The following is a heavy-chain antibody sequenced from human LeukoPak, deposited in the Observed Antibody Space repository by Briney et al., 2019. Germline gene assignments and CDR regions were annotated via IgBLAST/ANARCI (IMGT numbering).Heavy chain of an antibody. J-gene: IGHJ3*02. CDR1: GFTFSDYY. CDR2: ISSSGSTI. CDR3: ARSPYSESYYGDAFDI. D-gene: IGHD1-26*01. Sequence: KTGGSLRLSCAASGFTFSDYYMSWIRQAPGKGLEWVSYISSSGSTIYYADSVKGRFTISRDNAKNSLYLQMNSLRAEDTAVYYCARSPYSESYYGDAFDIWGQGTMVTVSS. V-gene: IGHV3-11*04.